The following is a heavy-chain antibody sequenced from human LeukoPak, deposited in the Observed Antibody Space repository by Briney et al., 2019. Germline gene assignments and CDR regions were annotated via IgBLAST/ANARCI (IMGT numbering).Heavy chain of an antibody. CDR3: ARDVVGATYFDY. Sequence: PGGSLRLSCAASGFTFSSYWMSWVRQAPGKGLEWVANIKQDGSENYYVDSGKGRFTISRHNAKNSLYLQMNSLRAEDTAVYYCARDVVGATYFDYWGQGTLVTVSS. J-gene: IGHJ4*02. V-gene: IGHV3-7*01. CDR2: IKQDGSEN. D-gene: IGHD1-26*01. CDR1: GFTFSSYW.